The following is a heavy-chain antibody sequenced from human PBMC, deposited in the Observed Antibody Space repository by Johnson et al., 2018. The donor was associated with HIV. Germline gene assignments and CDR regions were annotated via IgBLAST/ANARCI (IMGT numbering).Heavy chain of an antibody. V-gene: IGHV3-20*04. D-gene: IGHD3-10*01. CDR2: INWNGGST. Sequence: VQLVESGGGVVRPGGSLRLSCAAPGFTFDDYGMSWVRQAPGKWLEWVSGINWNGGSTGYADSVKGRFTISRDNAKNSLYLQMNSLRAEDTALYYCARDHNYYGSGSYSDAFDFWGQGTMVTVS. J-gene: IGHJ3*01. CDR1: GFTFDDYG. CDR3: ARDHNYYGSGSYSDAFDF.